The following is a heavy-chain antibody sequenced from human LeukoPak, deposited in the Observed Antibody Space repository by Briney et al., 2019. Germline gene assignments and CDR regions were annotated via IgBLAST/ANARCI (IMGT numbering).Heavy chain of an antibody. CDR3: ATESVELATIPLGY. CDR2: ISRSGSTK. CDR1: GFTFSDYN. Sequence: PGGSLRLSCAASGFTFSDYNMRWIRQAPGKGLEWVSSISRSGSTKYYADSVKGRFTISRDNAKNSLSLQMNSLRADDTAVYYCATESVELATIPLGYWGQGTLVTVSS. D-gene: IGHD5-24*01. V-gene: IGHV3-11*04. J-gene: IGHJ4*02.